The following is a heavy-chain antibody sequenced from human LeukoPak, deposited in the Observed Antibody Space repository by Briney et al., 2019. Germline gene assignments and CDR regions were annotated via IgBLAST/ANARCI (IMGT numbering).Heavy chain of an antibody. CDR1: GGSFSGYY. CDR2: INHSGST. J-gene: IGHJ4*02. V-gene: IGHV4-34*01. Sequence: PSETLSLTCAVYGGSFSGYYWSWIRQPPGKGLEWIGEINHSGSTNYNPPLKSRVTISVDTSKNQFSLKLSSVTAADTAVYYCARKDSSGWYGDYWGQGTLVTVSS. D-gene: IGHD6-19*01. CDR3: ARKDSSGWYGDY.